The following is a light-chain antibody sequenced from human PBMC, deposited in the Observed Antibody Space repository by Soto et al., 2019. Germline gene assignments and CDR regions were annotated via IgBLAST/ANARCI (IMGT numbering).Light chain of an antibody. CDR3: HQYHYWWT. V-gene: IGKV3D-15*01. CDR1: QSISYN. CDR2: GAS. Sequence: EIVMTQSPATLSVSPGERATLSCRASQSISYNLAWYQQKPGQAPRLIISGASTRATGIPARFSGRGSGTEFTFTISSLQSEDSAVYYCHQYHYWWTFGQGTKVDIK. J-gene: IGKJ1*01.